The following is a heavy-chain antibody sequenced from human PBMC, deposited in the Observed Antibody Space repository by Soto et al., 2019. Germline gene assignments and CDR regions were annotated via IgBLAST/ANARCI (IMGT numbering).Heavy chain of an antibody. V-gene: IGHV4-34*01. CDR2: IHDSGGT. CDR1: GVSLSDYY. J-gene: IGHJ4*02. CDR3: ARLNHYDSSPFDY. Sequence: ASETLSLTCGVYGVSLSDYYWSWLRQAPGKGLEWIGEIHDSGGTIYNPSLKSRVTISRDTSKNQFSLKLSSVSAADTAVYYCARLNHYDSSPFDYWGQGTLVTVSS. D-gene: IGHD3-22*01.